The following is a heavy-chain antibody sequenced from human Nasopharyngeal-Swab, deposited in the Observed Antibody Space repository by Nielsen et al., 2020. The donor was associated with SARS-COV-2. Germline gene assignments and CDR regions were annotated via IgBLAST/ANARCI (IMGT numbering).Heavy chain of an antibody. V-gene: IGHV3-23*01. CDR1: GFSFNSFA. Sequence: GESLKISCAASGFSFNSFAMSWVRQAPGKGLEWVSGISGGGDSTHYADSVKGRFTISRDNSRKTLYLQMNSLRAEDTAVYHCAKANTRDFGYWGQGTLVTVSS. CDR3: AKANTRDFGY. CDR2: ISGGGDST. J-gene: IGHJ4*02.